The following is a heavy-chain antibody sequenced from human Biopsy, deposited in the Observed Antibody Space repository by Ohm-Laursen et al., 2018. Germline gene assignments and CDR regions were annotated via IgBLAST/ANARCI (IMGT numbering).Heavy chain of an antibody. V-gene: IGHV1-24*01. CDR1: GYTLTELS. J-gene: IGHJ4*02. CDR3: AADINVWNVNY. D-gene: IGHD1-1*01. Sequence: AASVKVSCKASGYTLTELSMHWVRQAPGRGLEWMGGFAPENGKTIYAQKFQGRVTMTEDTSTDTAYMELSSLRSEDTAVYYCAADINVWNVNYWGQGTQVTVSS. CDR2: FAPENGKT.